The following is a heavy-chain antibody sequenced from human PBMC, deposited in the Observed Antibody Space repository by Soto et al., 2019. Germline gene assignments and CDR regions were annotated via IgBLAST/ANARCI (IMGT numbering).Heavy chain of an antibody. CDR2: IYNSGRGST. Sequence: SETLSLTCSVSGSSMTTYYWHWIRQAPGKGLEWIGFIYNSGRGSTGSNPSLSSRVTLSIETSKNQFSLKLDSVTAADTAVYYCASYASGTYPFFDQWGRGTLVTVSS. D-gene: IGHD3-10*01. CDR1: GSSMTTYY. CDR3: ASYASGTYPFFDQ. J-gene: IGHJ4*02. V-gene: IGHV4-59*01.